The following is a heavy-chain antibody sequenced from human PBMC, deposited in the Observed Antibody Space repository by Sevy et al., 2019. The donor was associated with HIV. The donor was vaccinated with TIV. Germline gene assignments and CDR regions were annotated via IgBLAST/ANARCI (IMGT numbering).Heavy chain of an antibody. D-gene: IGHD6-19*01. CDR1: GFTFTNYG. Sequence: GALRLSCAASGFTFTNYGMHWVRQAPGKGLEWVSGISNSGANTYYAESVRGRFTVSRDNSKNTVYLQLNSLRAEDTAIYYCAKEWTLLSDWYGEFDYWGQGTLVTVSS. CDR2: ISNSGANT. J-gene: IGHJ4*02. CDR3: AKEWTLLSDWYGEFDY. V-gene: IGHV3-23*01.